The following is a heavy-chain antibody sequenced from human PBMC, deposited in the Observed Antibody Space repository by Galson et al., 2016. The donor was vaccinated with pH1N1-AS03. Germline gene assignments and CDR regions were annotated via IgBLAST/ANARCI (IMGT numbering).Heavy chain of an antibody. J-gene: IGHJ4*02. V-gene: IGHV1-69*02. CDR1: GGTFSSYP. CDR3: SRLVGQAFAY. Sequence: SVKVSCKASGGTFSSYPINWVRQAPGQGLECIGRIIPLLGMTNYAQKFQGRVTITADTSTSTAYVELSSLRSEDTAVYYCSRLVGQAFAYWGQGMLVTVSS. CDR2: IIPLLGMT.